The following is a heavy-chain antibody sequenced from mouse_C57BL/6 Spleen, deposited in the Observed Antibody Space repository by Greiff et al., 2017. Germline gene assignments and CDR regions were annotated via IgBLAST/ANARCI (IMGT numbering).Heavy chain of an antibody. V-gene: IGHV5-17*01. J-gene: IGHJ3*01. CDR1: GFTFSDYG. D-gene: IGHD2-4*01. CDR2: ISSGSSTI. Sequence: EVQGVESGGGLVKPGGSLKLSCAASGFTFSDYGMHWVRQAPETGLEWVAYISSGSSTIYYADTVKGRFTISRDNAKNTLFLQMTSLRSEDTAMYYCARTFYYDYVWFAYWGQGTLVTVSA. CDR3: ARTFYYDYVWFAY.